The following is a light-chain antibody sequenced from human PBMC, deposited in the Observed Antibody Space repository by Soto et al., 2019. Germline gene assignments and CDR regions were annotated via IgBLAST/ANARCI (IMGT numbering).Light chain of an antibody. V-gene: IGLV2-11*01. Sequence: QSALTQPRSVSGSPGQSVTISCTGTNSDVGGYNYVSWYQQHPDKAPKVLIYDVSERPSGVPDRFSGSKSGNTASLTISGLQAEDEADYYCCSYAGSNTLLFGGGTKVTVL. CDR2: DVS. CDR1: NSDVGGYNY. CDR3: CSYAGSNTLL. J-gene: IGLJ2*01.